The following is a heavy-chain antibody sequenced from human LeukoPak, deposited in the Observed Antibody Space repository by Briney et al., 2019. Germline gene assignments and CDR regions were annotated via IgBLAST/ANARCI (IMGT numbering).Heavy chain of an antibody. V-gene: IGHV6-1*01. D-gene: IGHD2-2*01. Sequence: SQTLSLTCAISGDSVSSNSAAWNWIRQSPSRGLEWLGRTYYRSKWYNDYAVSVKSRITINPDTSKNQFSLQLNSVTPEDTAVYYCARDPGYCSSTSCYRWFDPWGQGTLVTVSS. CDR3: ARDPGYCSSTSCYRWFDP. J-gene: IGHJ5*02. CDR2: TYYRSKWYN. CDR1: GDSVSSNSAA.